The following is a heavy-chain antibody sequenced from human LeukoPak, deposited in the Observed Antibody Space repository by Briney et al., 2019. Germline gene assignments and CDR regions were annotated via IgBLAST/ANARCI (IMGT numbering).Heavy chain of an antibody. CDR3: AREVCSSTSCFPFDL. CDR1: GGTFSSYA. Sequence: ASVKVSCKASGGTFSSYAISWVRQAPGQGLEWMGRIIPILGIANYAQKFQGRVTITADESTSTAYMELSSLRSEDTAVYYCAREVCSSTSCFPFDLWGRGTLVTVSS. D-gene: IGHD2-2*01. J-gene: IGHJ2*01. V-gene: IGHV1-69*04. CDR2: IIPILGIA.